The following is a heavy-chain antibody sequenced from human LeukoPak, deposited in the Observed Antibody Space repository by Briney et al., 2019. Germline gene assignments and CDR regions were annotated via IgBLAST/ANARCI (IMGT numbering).Heavy chain of an antibody. D-gene: IGHD1/OR15-1a*01. CDR1: GFTFSSYS. Sequence: KTGGSLRLSCAASGFTFSSYSMNWVRQAPGKGLEWVSSISSSGSYIYYAGSVKGRFTISRDNAKNRLYLQMNSLRVDDTAVYYCARVCGWNTIEDYWGQGTLVTVSS. CDR3: ARVCGWNTIEDY. CDR2: ISSSGSYI. V-gene: IGHV3-21*01. J-gene: IGHJ4*02.